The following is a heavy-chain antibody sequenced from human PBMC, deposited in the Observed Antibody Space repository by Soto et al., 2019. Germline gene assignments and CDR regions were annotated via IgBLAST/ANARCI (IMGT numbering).Heavy chain of an antibody. Sequence: QVQLQESGPGLVKPSQTLSLTCTVSGGSISSGGSSWSWIRQHPGKGLEWIGYIYYSGTTYYNLSLQGRVTISTFTSKEQFSLKLSSVASAGTGVFYCARRAWAAFQGGVKPSFYFDYWGQGTLVTVSS. CDR1: GGSISSGGSS. D-gene: IGHD3-16*01. V-gene: IGHV4-31*03. CDR2: IYYSGTT. J-gene: IGHJ4*02. CDR3: ARRAWAAFQGGVKPSFYFDY.